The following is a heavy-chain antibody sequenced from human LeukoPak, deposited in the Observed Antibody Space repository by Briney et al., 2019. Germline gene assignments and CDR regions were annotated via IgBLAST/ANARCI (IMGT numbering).Heavy chain of an antibody. J-gene: IGHJ4*02. CDR3: AGHEYYDYVWGSYRSYYFDY. CDR2: IYHSGST. D-gene: IGHD3-16*02. CDR1: GGSISSGGYS. Sequence: SQTLSLTCAVSGGSISSGGYSWSWIRQPPGKGLEWIGYIYHSGSTYYNPSLKSRVTISVDTSKNQFSLKLSSVTAADTAVYYCAGHEYYDYVWGSYRSYYFDYWGQGTLVTVSS. V-gene: IGHV4-30-2*03.